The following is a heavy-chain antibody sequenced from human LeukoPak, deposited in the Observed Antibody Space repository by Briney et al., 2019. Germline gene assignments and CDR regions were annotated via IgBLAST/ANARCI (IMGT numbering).Heavy chain of an antibody. CDR2: INPDSGVT. CDR3: ARGPPTRTGYCSGGSCPLRFDY. CDR1: GYTFTGYY. D-gene: IGHD2-15*01. V-gene: IGHV1-2*02. J-gene: IGHJ4*02. Sequence: ASVKVSCKASGYTFTGYYIHWVRQAPGQGLEWMGWINPDSGVTNYAQKFQGRVTMTRNTSISTAYMELSSLRSEDTAVYYCARGPPTRTGYCSGGSCPLRFDYWGQGTLVTVSS.